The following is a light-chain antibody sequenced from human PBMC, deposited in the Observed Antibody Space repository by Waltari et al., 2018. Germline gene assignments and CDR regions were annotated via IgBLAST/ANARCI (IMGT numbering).Light chain of an antibody. CDR1: QSVLYRSRDKNY. CDR2: WAS. V-gene: IGKV4-1*01. CDR3: QQYFRAPYT. J-gene: IGKJ2*01. Sequence: DIVLTQSPDSLAVSLRERATIHCKSSQSVLYRSRDKNYLTWYQQKPGQPPKLLISWASARESGVPDRFSGSGSGTDFTLTISSLQAEDVAVYYCQQYFRAPYTFGQGTKLEIK.